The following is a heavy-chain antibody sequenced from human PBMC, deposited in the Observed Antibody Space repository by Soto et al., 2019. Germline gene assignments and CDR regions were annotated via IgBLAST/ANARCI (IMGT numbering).Heavy chain of an antibody. CDR2: ISAYNGNT. CDR1: HYTFTSYG. Sequence: ASLKDSGKPSHYTFTSYGINWVRQAPGKRGVWMGWISAYNGNTNYAQKLQGRVTMTTDTSPSTAYMGLRSLRSEDTAVYYCARALTIFGAVFYMDVWGKGTTVTVSS. CDR3: ARALTIFGAVFYMDV. D-gene: IGHD3-3*01. J-gene: IGHJ6*03. V-gene: IGHV1-18*01.